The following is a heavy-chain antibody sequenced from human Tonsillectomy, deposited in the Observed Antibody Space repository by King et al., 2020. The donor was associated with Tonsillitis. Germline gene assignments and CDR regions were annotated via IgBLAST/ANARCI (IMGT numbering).Heavy chain of an antibody. Sequence: QLVQSGAEVKKPGASVKVSCKASGYTFTTYGISWGRQAPGQGLEWMGWISAYNGNTDYAQKLQGRVTMTTDTSTSTAYMELRSLRSDDTAVYYCANIRAYCSSSSCPSGNWFDPWGQGTLAT. D-gene: IGHD2-2*01. CDR1: GYTFTTYG. J-gene: IGHJ5*02. CDR3: ANIRAYCSSSSCPSGNWFDP. CDR2: ISAYNGNT. V-gene: IGHV1-18*01.